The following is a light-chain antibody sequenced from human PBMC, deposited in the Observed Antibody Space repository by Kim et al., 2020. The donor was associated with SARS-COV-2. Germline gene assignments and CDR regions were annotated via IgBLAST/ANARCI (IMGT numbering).Light chain of an antibody. J-gene: IGKJ4*01. CDR1: QSVSNK. CDR3: QQYHTWPLT. V-gene: IGKV3-15*01. Sequence: EIVMTQSPATLSVSPGERATLSCRASQSVSNKLAWYQQKPGQAPSLLIYDASSRATGVAARFSGSGAGTDFTLTISSLQSEDFAVYSCQQYHTWPLTFAGGTKVDIK. CDR2: DAS.